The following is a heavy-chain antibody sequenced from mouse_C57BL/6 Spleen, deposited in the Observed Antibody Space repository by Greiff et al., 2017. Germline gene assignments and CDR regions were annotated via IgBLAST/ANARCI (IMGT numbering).Heavy chain of an antibody. CDR3: ANPICCGSSDGFAY. V-gene: IGHV14-2*01. Sequence: VQLQQSGAELVKPGASVKLSCTASGFNIKDYYMPWVKQRPEQGLEWIGRIDPEAGVTKYAPKFPGHAPITVDTSSNTAYVQLSSLTSENTAVYYCANPICCGSSDGFAYWGKGTLVTVSA. CDR1: GFNIKDYY. CDR2: IDPEAGVT. J-gene: IGHJ3*01. D-gene: IGHD1-1*01.